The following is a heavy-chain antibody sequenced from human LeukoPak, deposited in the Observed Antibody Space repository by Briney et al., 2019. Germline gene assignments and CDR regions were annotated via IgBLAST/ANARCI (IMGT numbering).Heavy chain of an antibody. V-gene: IGHV3-7*01. D-gene: IGHD2-2*01. CDR2: IKQDGSDK. CDR3: ARDICSSASCRDAFDI. J-gene: IGHJ3*02. CDR1: GFTFSRYW. Sequence: GGSLRLSCAASGFTFSRYWMSWVRQAPGKGLEWVANIKQDGSDKYYVDSVKGRFTISRDNAKNSLYLQMNSLRAEDTALYYCARDICSSASCRDAFDIWGQGTMVTVSS.